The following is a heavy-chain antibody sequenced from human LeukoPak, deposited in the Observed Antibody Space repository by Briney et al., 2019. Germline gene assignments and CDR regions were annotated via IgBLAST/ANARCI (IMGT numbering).Heavy chain of an antibody. CDR2: ISGSGEYM. D-gene: IGHD2-8*01. CDR3: VKKPGVARRPFEM. Sequence: GGSLRLSCAAPGFTFSTYTMRWVRQAPGRGLEWVSSISGSGEYMYYADSVKGRFTISRDNSKNTVYVQMNSLRAEDTAIYYCVKKPGVARRPFEMWGEGTMVTVSS. V-gene: IGHV3-21*04. J-gene: IGHJ3*02. CDR1: GFTFSTYT.